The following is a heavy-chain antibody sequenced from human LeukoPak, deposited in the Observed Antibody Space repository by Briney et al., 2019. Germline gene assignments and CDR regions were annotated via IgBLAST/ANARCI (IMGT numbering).Heavy chain of an antibody. CDR3: ASQSTPVLPFDI. V-gene: IGHV3-66*04. CDR2: IYSGGTT. J-gene: IGHJ3*02. CDR1: GFTVSSNY. Sequence: EPGGSLRRSCAASGFTVSSNYISWVRQVQGKGLEWVSVIYSGGTTYYADSVKGRFTISSDNSKNTLYLQMNSLRAEDTAVYYCASQSTPVLPFDIWGQGTMVTVSS.